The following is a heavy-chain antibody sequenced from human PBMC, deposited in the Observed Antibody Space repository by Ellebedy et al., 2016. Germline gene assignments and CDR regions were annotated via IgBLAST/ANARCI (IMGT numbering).Heavy chain of an antibody. Sequence: SETLSLXCTVSGGSISSSSYYWGWIRQPPGKGLEWIGSIYYSGSTYYNPSLKSRVTISVDTSKNQFSLKLSSVTAADTAMYYCARDNDFWSAYFDYWGQGTLVTVSS. V-gene: IGHV4-39*07. CDR2: IYYSGST. CDR1: GGSISSSSYY. D-gene: IGHD3-3*01. CDR3: ARDNDFWSAYFDY. J-gene: IGHJ4*02.